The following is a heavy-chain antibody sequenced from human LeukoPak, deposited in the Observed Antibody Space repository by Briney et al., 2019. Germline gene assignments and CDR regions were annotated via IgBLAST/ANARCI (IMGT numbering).Heavy chain of an antibody. J-gene: IGHJ6*02. D-gene: IGHD3-10*01. V-gene: IGHV1-69*13. Sequence: SVKVSCKASGGTFSSYVISWVRQAPGQGLEWMGGIIPIFGTANYAQKFQGRVTITADESTSTAYMELSSLRSEDTAVYYCARARSYYYGSGSYRSQPTYGMDVWGQGTTVTVSS. CDR3: ARARSYYYGSGSYRSQPTYGMDV. CDR1: GGTFSSYV. CDR2: IIPIFGTA.